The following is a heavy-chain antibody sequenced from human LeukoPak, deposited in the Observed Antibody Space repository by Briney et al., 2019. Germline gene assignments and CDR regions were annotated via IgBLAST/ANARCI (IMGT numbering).Heavy chain of an antibody. CDR2: IYTSGST. CDR3: ARASPLNVVGATGGDAFDI. D-gene: IGHD1-26*01. V-gene: IGHV4-4*07. J-gene: IGHJ3*02. Sequence: SETLSLTCTVSGGSISSYYWSWIRQPAGKGLEWIGRIYTSGSTNYNPSLKSRVTMSVDTSKNQFSLKLSSVTAADTAVYYCARASPLNVVGATGGDAFDIWGQGTMITGSS. CDR1: GGSISSYY.